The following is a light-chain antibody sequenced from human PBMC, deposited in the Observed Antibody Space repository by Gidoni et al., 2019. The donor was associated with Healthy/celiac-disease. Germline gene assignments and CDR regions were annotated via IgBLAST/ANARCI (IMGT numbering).Light chain of an antibody. J-gene: IGLJ2*01. V-gene: IGLV3-25*03. Sequence: SYELTQPPSVSVSPGQTARITCSGDALPKQYAYWYQQKPGQPPVLLIYKDSERPSGIPERFSGSSSGTTVTLTISGVQAEDEADYYCQSADSSGTHVVFGGGTKLTVL. CDR1: ALPKQY. CDR2: KDS. CDR3: QSADSSGTHVV.